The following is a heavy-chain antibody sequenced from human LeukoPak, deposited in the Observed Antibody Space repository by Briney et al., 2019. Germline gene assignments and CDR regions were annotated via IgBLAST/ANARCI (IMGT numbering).Heavy chain of an antibody. Sequence: GASVKVSCKASGYTFTSYAMNWVRQAPGQGLEWMGWMNPNSGNTGYAQKFQGRVTMTRNTSISTAYMELSSLRSEDTAVYYCARGRSGWTKDYWGQGTLVTASS. J-gene: IGHJ4*02. V-gene: IGHV1-8*02. CDR3: ARGRSGWTKDY. CDR1: GYTFTSYA. D-gene: IGHD6-19*01. CDR2: MNPNSGNT.